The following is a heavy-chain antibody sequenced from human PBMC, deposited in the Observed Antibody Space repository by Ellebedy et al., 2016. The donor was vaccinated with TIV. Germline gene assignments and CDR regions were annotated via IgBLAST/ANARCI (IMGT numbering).Heavy chain of an antibody. D-gene: IGHD7-27*01. CDR3: AKGLTGNRGGWGWYFDL. Sequence: ESLKISCAASGFTFSSYAMSWVRQAPGKGLEWVSGISASGGSTYYGDSVKGRFSLSRDSSKNTLYLQMNSLGVEDTAIYYCAKGLTGNRGGWGWYFDLWGRGTVVTVAS. CDR1: GFTFSSYA. CDR2: ISASGGST. V-gene: IGHV3-23*01. J-gene: IGHJ2*01.